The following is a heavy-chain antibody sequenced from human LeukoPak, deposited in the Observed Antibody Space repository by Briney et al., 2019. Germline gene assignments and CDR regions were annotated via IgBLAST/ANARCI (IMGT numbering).Heavy chain of an antibody. CDR2: TYYTGST. CDR1: GFTFNDYY. J-gene: IGHJ4*02. Sequence: GSLRLSCAASGFTFNDYYMSWIRQPPGKGLEWIGSTYYTGSTYYNPSLKSRVTISVDTSKNQFSLKLSSVTAADTAVYYCARVHSQWLGFDYWGQGTLVTVSS. V-gene: IGHV4-38-2*01. D-gene: IGHD6-19*01. CDR3: ARVHSQWLGFDY.